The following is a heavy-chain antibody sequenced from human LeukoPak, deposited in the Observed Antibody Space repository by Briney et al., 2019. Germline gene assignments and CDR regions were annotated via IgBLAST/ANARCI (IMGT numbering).Heavy chain of an antibody. D-gene: IGHD6-19*01. Sequence: GGSLRLSCAASGFTFSSYAMHWVRQAPGKGLEWVAVISYDGSNKYYADSVKGRFTISRDNSKNTLYLQMNSLRAEDTAVYYCAKGYSSGWYPGVNYYYGMDVWGQGTTVTVSS. V-gene: IGHV3-30-3*01. J-gene: IGHJ6*02. CDR2: ISYDGSNK. CDR3: AKGYSSGWYPGVNYYYGMDV. CDR1: GFTFSSYA.